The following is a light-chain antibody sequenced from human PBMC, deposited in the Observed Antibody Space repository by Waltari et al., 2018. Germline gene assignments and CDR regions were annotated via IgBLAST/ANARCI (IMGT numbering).Light chain of an antibody. CDR2: EVT. CDR3: NSYTSTSTYV. Sequence: QSVLTQPASVSGSPGQSITISCTGTTNDVGAYYYVSWSQQHPGKAPKLIIYEVTYRPSGVSNRFSGSKSGNTASLTISGLQAEDEADYYCNSYTSTSTYVFGTGTKVTVL. V-gene: IGLV2-14*01. CDR1: TNDVGAYYY. J-gene: IGLJ1*01.